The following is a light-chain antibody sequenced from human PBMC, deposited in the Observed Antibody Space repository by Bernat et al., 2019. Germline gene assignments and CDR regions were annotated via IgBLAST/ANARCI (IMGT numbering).Light chain of an antibody. V-gene: IGKV1-39*01. CDR1: QNINNY. CDR3: QQSYSTPYT. CDR2: LAS. Sequence: DIQMTQSPSSLSASVEDRVTFTCRASQNINNYLNWYQQKPGKAPKLLIYLASNLQSGVPSRFSGSGSGTDFTLTISSLQPEDFATYYCQQSYSTPYTFGQGTKLEIK. J-gene: IGKJ2*01.